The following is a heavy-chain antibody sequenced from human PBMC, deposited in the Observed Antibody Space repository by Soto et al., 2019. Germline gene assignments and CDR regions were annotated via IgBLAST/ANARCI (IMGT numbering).Heavy chain of an antibody. CDR3: ARDLLGYCSGGSCRDAFDI. V-gene: IGHV1-69*04. J-gene: IGHJ3*02. CDR1: GGTFSSYT. CDR2: IIPILGIA. Sequence: ASVKVSCKASGGTFSSYTISWVRQAPGQGLEWMGRIIPILGIANYAQKFQGRVTITADKSTSTAYMELSSLRSEDTAVYYCARDLLGYCSGGSCRDAFDIWGQGTMVTVSS. D-gene: IGHD2-15*01.